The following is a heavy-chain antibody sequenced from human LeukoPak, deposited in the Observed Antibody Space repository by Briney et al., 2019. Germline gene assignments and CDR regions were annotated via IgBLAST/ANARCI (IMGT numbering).Heavy chain of an antibody. CDR3: ARGGSLTGYHAWFDP. CDR1: GYTFTNYD. Sequence: ASVKVSCKASGYTFTNYDINWVRQASGQGLEWMGWMDPKKGNTGYAQKFRGRVTLTRNSSINTAYMELSSPTSEDTAVYYCARGGSLTGYHAWFDPWGQGTLVAVSS. D-gene: IGHD3-9*01. J-gene: IGHJ5*02. CDR2: MDPKKGNT. V-gene: IGHV1-8*01.